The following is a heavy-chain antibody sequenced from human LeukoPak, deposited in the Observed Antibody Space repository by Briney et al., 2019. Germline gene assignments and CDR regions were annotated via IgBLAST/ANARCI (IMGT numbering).Heavy chain of an antibody. D-gene: IGHD3-10*01. CDR3: AKDHDRGPFYYYMDV. V-gene: IGHV3-43D*03. Sequence: GGSLRLSCAASGFTFSTFAMHWVRHAPGKGLEWVSLITGDAGATSYADSVQGRFTISRDNSRDSLYLQMTSLRLEDSGLYFCAKDHDRGPFYYYMDVWGKGTRVTVS. CDR1: GFTFSTFA. J-gene: IGHJ6*03. CDR2: ITGDAGAT.